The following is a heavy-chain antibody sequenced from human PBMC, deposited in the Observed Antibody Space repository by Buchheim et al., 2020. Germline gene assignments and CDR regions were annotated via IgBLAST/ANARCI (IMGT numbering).Heavy chain of an antibody. CDR3: ARGRYCTNGVCYPESYYYYGMDV. CDR2: IYHSGST. Sequence: QLQLQESGSGLVKPSQTLSLTCAVSGGSISSGGYSWSWIRQPPGKGLEWIGYIYHSGSTYYNPSLKSRVTISVARSKNQFSLKLSSVTAADTAVYYCARGRYCTNGVCYPESYYYYGMDVWGQGTT. V-gene: IGHV4-30-2*01. D-gene: IGHD2-8*01. CDR1: GGSISSGGYS. J-gene: IGHJ6*02.